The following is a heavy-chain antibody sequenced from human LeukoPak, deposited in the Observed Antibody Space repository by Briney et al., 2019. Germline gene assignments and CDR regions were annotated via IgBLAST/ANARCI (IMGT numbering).Heavy chain of an antibody. CDR1: GYTFTGYY. Sequence: ASVKVSCKASGYTFTGYYMHWVRQAPGQGLEWMGWINPNSGGTNYAQKFQGRVTMTRDTSISTAYMELSRLRSDDTAVYYCARVQTKERIAARRGGGLNDYWGQGTLVTVSS. J-gene: IGHJ4*02. CDR2: INPNSGGT. V-gene: IGHV1-2*02. CDR3: ARVQTKERIAARRGGGLNDY. D-gene: IGHD6-6*01.